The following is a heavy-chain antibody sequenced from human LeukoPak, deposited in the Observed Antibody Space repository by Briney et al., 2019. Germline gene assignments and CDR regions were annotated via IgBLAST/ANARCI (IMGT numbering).Heavy chain of an antibody. CDR3: AELGITMIGGV. J-gene: IGHJ6*04. Sequence: GGSLRLSCVASGFTFSSYAMSWVRQAPGKGLEWVSAMSGSGGMTYSADSVKGRFTISRDNAKNSLYLQMNSLRAEDTAVYYCAELGITMIGGVWGKGTTVTISS. CDR1: GFTFSSYA. CDR2: MSGSGGMT. V-gene: IGHV3-23*01. D-gene: IGHD3-10*02.